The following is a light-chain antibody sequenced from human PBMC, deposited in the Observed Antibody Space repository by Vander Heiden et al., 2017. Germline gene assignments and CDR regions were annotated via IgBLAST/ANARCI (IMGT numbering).Light chain of an antibody. CDR3: QHRTNWPPIT. CDR2: DAT. J-gene: IGKJ5*01. Sequence: EIVLTQSPATLSLSPGERATLSCRASQGLDTYLAWYQQKPGQAPRLLNDDATNRATGIPARFSGSGSGTDFTLTISSLEAEDFAVYYCQHRTNWPPITFGQGTRLEIK. CDR1: QGLDTY. V-gene: IGKV3-11*01.